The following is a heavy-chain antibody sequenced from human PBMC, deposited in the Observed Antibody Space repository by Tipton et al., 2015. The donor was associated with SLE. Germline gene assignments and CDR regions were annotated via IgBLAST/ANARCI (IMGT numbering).Heavy chain of an antibody. D-gene: IGHD3-3*01. CDR1: GGSISTNSW. J-gene: IGHJ5*01. Sequence: TLSLTCVISGGSISTNSWWSWVRQSPGKGLEWIGHMFHSGSTNYNPSLASRVTISIDKSKNQLSLTLNSVTTADTAMYYCARGTPFMEWERNWFDPWGQGTLVTVSS. V-gene: IGHV4-4*02. CDR3: ARGTPFMEWERNWFDP. CDR2: MFHSGST.